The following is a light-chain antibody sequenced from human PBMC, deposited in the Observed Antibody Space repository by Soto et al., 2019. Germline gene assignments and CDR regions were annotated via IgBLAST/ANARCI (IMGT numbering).Light chain of an antibody. V-gene: IGLV1-47*01. Sequence: QSALTQSPSASGTPGRRVTIPCSGSSXNIRRNFACWYQDVPGAAPRLLIQRSNGRPSVVPGLFSGSKSGTSVSLAISGLRSDVEAPYSCAAWDDTVDAKVCGGGTQLIVL. CDR1: SXNIRRNF. J-gene: IGLJ3*02. CDR3: AAWDDTVDAKV. CDR2: RSN.